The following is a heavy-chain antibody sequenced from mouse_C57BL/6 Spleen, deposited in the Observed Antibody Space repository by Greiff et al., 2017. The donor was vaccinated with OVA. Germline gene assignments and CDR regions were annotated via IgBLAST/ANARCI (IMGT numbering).Heavy chain of an antibody. V-gene: IGHV1-82*01. D-gene: IGHD2-2*01. Sequence: QVQLQQSGPELVKPGASVKISCKASGYAFSSSWMNWVKQRPGKGLEWIGRIYPGDGDTNYNGKFKGKATLTADKSSSTAYMQLSSLTSEDSAVYFCARDGYDGGFAYWGQGTLVTVSA. CDR2: IYPGDGDT. J-gene: IGHJ3*01. CDR1: GYAFSSSW. CDR3: ARDGYDGGFAY.